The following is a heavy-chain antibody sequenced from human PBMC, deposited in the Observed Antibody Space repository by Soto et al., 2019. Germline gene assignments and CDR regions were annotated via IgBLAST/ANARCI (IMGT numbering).Heavy chain of an antibody. V-gene: IGHV3-23*01. CDR3: AKGLINGRWYAED. J-gene: IGHJ4*02. CDR2: ITGSGTGT. CDR1: GFTFSTCV. D-gene: IGHD6-13*01. Sequence: EVHLLESGGGLVHPGESLRLSCGASGFTFSTCVMTWVRQAPGKGLEWVSCITGSGTGTHYADSVKSRFTISRDNSKNTMYLQMNNLRVEDTGVYYCAKGLINGRWYAEDWGQGTLVTVSS.